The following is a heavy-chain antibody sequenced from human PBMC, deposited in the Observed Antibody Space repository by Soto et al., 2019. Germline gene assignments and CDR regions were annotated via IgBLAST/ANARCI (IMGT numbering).Heavy chain of an antibody. CDR1: GGSISSGGYY. J-gene: IGHJ5*02. Sequence: PSETLSLTCTVSGGSISSGGYYWSWIRQHPGKGLEWIGYIYYSGSTYYNPSLKSRVTISVDTSKNQFSLRLSSVTAADTAVYYCTTDGLRHDSSGYYSIRPSWGQGTLVTVSS. V-gene: IGHV4-31*03. CDR3: TTDGLRHDSSGYYSIRPS. D-gene: IGHD3-22*01. CDR2: IYYSGST.